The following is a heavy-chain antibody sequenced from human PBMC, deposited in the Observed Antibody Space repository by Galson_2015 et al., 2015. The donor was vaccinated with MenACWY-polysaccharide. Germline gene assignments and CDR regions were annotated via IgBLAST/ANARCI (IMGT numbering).Heavy chain of an antibody. CDR3: ARAFDIVVVPAGS. Sequence: LRLSCAASGFSFSHNAMTWVRQAPGKGLEWVSAISGSGTSTYYADSVKGRFTISRDNSKNTVYLQMNSLRVEDTAVFYCARAFDIVVVPAGSWGQGTLVTVSS. D-gene: IGHD2-2*01. CDR2: ISGSGTST. J-gene: IGHJ4*02. CDR1: GFSFSHNA. V-gene: IGHV3-23*01.